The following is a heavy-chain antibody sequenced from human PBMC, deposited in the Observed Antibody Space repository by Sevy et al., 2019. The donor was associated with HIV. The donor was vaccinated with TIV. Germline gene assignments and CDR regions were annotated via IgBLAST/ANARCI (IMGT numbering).Heavy chain of an antibody. V-gene: IGHV3-30*18. CDR1: GFTFSSYG. J-gene: IGHJ4*02. D-gene: IGHD2-15*01. CDR3: AKGAGSSLLSAIAY. CDR2: ISYDGSNK. Sequence: GGSLRLSCAASGFTFSSYGMHWVRQAPGKGLEWVAVISYDGSNKYYADSVKGRFTISRDNSKNTLYLQMNSLRVEDMAFYYCAKGAGSSLLSAIAYWGQGTLVTVSS.